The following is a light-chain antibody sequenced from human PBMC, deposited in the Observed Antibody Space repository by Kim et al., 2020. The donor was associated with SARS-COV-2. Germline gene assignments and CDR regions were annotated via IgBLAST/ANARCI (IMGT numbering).Light chain of an antibody. Sequence: GQRVTSSCSGSSSNIGSNCVYWYQQLPGTAPKRLIYSNNQRPSGVPGRFSGSKSGTSASLAISGLRSEDEADYYCAAWDDSLSGYVFGTGTKVTVL. CDR2: SNN. CDR1: SSNIGSNC. V-gene: IGLV1-47*02. J-gene: IGLJ1*01. CDR3: AAWDDSLSGYV.